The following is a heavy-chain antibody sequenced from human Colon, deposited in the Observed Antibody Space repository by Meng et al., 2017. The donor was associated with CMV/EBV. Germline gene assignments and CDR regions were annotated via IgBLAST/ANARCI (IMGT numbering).Heavy chain of an antibody. D-gene: IGHD3-22*01. J-gene: IGHJ4*02. CDR3: ARDKFYDSPDD. V-gene: IGHV1-46*01. Sequence: ASVKVSCKASGYHFADYYMHLVRQAPGQGPEWVGIINPISCQTTYAQKFQDKITIARDTYTNTVYLELRSLKSEDTAIFYCARDKFYDSPDDWGQGTLVTVSS. CDR2: INPISCQT. CDR1: GYHFADYY.